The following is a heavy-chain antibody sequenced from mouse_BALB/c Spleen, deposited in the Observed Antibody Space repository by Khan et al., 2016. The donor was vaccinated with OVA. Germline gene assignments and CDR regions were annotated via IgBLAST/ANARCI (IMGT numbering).Heavy chain of an antibody. J-gene: IGHJ3*01. CDR3: TRLAYYYDSEGFAY. CDR1: GFTFSTYG. CDR2: VSTGGSYT. D-gene: IGHD1-1*01. Sequence: EVLLVESGGDLVKPGGSLKLSCAASGFTFSTYGMSWVRQTPDKRLEWVATVSTGGSYTYYPDSVKGRFTISRDNAKNTLYLQMSGLTSEDTAMFYCTRLAYYYDSEGFAYWGQGTLVTVSA. V-gene: IGHV5-6*01.